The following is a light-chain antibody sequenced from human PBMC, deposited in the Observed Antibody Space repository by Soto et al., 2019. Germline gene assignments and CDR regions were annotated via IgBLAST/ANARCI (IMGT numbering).Light chain of an antibody. V-gene: IGKV3-20*01. CDR1: QTVSSSF. Sequence: DIMLTQSPGTLSLPHAERATLSCRASQTVSSSFLAWYQQKPGQAPRLVMYDALSRATGIPDRFGGSGSGTEFTITISRLETEDFALYYCQQSATSTLTFGGGTKVDIK. CDR2: DAL. CDR3: QQSATSTLT. J-gene: IGKJ4*01.